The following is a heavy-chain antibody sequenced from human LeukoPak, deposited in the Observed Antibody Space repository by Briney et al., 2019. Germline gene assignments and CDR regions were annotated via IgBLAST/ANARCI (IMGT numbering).Heavy chain of an antibody. V-gene: IGHV1-18*04. CDR1: GYTFTGYY. D-gene: IGHD5-24*01. Sequence: ASVKVSCKASGYTFTGYYIHWVRQGPGQGHGWMGWISAYNGNTNYAQKLQGRVTMTTATSTSTAYMELRSLRSDDTAVYYCARVGEFLQNYFDIWGQGTMVTVSS. CDR2: ISAYNGNT. CDR3: ARVGEFLQNYFDI. J-gene: IGHJ3*02.